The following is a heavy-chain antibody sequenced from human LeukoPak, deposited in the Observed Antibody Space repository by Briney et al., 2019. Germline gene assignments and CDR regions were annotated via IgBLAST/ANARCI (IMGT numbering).Heavy chain of an antibody. J-gene: IGHJ4*02. Sequence: ASVKLSCTASGYTFTSYDINWGRQRTAQGLEWMGWMNPNSGNTGYAQKFQGRFTMTRSTSINTAYMELSNLTSEDTAVYYCARSRVGVRTRTYYWGQGTLVTVSS. CDR1: GYTFTSYD. D-gene: IGHD3-3*01. V-gene: IGHV1-8*01. CDR3: ARSRVGVRTRTYY. CDR2: MNPNSGNT.